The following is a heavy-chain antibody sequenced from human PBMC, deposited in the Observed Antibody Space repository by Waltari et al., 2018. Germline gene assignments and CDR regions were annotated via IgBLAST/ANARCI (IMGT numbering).Heavy chain of an antibody. J-gene: IGHJ6*02. CDR1: GGSLRGYY. CDR2: INHSPNS. V-gene: IGHV4-34*01. CDR3: VRLEDCTGPGGNCYSGAPFAVDV. Sequence: QVHLQQWGAGLLRPSETLSLICAVYGGSLRGYYWGWIRQPPGKGLEWIGEINHSPNSNYNPPLRSRVHMSIDTSQNQFSLQLTSVTAADTGVYYCVRLEDCTGPGGNCYSGAPFAVDVWGQGTTVTVPS. D-gene: IGHD2-8*02.